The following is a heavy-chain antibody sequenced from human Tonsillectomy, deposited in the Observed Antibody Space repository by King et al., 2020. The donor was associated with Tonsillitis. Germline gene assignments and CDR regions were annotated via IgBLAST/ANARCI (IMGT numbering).Heavy chain of an antibody. Sequence: VQLVESGGGLVKPGGSLRLSCAASGFTFSSYSMNWVRQAPGKGLEWVSSISSSSSYIYYADSVKGRFTISRDNAKNSLYLQMNSLRAEDTAVYVCARDHSMIVVFGGAFDIWGQGTMVTVSS. J-gene: IGHJ3*02. D-gene: IGHD3-22*01. CDR3: ARDHSMIVVFGGAFDI. V-gene: IGHV3-21*06. CDR1: GFTFSSYS. CDR2: ISSSSSYI.